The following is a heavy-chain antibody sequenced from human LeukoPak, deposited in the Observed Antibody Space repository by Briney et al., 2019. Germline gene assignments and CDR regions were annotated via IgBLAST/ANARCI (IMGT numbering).Heavy chain of an antibody. D-gene: IGHD3-9*01. CDR2: IWYDGRNK. CDR1: GFTFSSYG. V-gene: IGHV3-33*01. Sequence: GGSLRLSCAASGFTFSSYGMHWVRQAPGKGLEWVAVIWYDGRNKNYAASVKGRFTISRDNSKNTLYLQMNSLRAKDTAVYYCARDERRVRYFDWLLSDGYYFDYWGQGTLVTVSS. J-gene: IGHJ4*02. CDR3: ARDERRVRYFDWLLSDGYYFDY.